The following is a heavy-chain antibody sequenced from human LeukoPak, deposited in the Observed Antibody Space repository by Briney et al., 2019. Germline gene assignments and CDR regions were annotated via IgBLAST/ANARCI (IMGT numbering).Heavy chain of an antibody. D-gene: IGHD2-15*01. V-gene: IGHV3-33*01. CDR1: GFTFSTYA. J-gene: IGHJ3*02. CDR2: IWYDGSNK. CDR3: ARGAYCSGGRCPGAFDI. Sequence: GRSLRLSCAASGFTFSTYAMYWVRQAPGKGLEWVTVIWYDGSNKYYADSVKGRFTISRDNSKNTLYLQMNSLRADDTAVYYCARGAYCSGGRCPGAFDIWGQGTMVTVPS.